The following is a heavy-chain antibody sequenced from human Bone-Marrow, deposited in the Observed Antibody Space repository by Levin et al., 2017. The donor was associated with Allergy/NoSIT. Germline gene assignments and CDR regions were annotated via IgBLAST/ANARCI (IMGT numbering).Heavy chain of an antibody. CDR2: IYYSGST. CDR3: ARGPENYDILTGYHTSSCYFDY. J-gene: IGHJ4*02. D-gene: IGHD3-9*01. V-gene: IGHV4-30-4*01. Sequence: SETLSLTCTVSGGSISSGDYYWSWIRQPPGKGLEWIGYIYYSGSTYYNPSLKSRVTISVDTSKNQFSLKLSSVTAADTAVYYCARGPENYDILTGYHTSSCYFDYWGQGTLVTVSS. CDR1: GGSISSGDYY.